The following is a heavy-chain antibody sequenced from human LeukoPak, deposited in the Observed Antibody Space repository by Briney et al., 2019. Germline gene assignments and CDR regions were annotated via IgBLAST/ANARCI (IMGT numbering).Heavy chain of an antibody. CDR1: RFTFSSYA. V-gene: IGHV3-23*01. J-gene: IGHJ4*02. D-gene: IGHD2-8*01. CDR3: AKDTCTNGVCYFDF. Sequence: GGSLRLSCAASRFTFSSYAMSWVRQAPGKGLEWVSGISSSGGTTFSADSVRGRFTISRDNSKNTLYLQMNRLRAEDTAVYYCAKDTCTNGVCYFDFWGQGTLVTVSS. CDR2: ISSSGGTT.